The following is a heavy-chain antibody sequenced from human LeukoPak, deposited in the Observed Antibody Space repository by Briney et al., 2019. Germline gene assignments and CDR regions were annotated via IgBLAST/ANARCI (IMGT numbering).Heavy chain of an antibody. CDR2: ISGYNGNT. J-gene: IGHJ4*02. CDR3: ARDPYDFLTGHYSGSGGDY. Sequence: GASVKVSCKASGFTFSNYGINWVRQAPGQGLEWMGWISGYNGNTKYAQKFQGRVTMTTDTSTSTAYTELRSLRSDDTAVYYCARDPYDFLTGHYSGSGGDYWGQGTLVIVSS. CDR1: GFTFSNYG. V-gene: IGHV1-18*01. D-gene: IGHD3-9*01.